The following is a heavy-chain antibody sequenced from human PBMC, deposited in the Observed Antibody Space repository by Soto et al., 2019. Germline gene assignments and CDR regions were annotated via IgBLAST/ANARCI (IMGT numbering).Heavy chain of an antibody. Sequence: QVQLQESGPGLVKPSQTLSLTCTVSGGSISSGGYYWSWIRQHPGKGLEWIGYIYYSGSTYYNPALRLRVPISVDTSKTQLSLKLSSLSAADTAVYYCARELRFGEDYFGMDVWGQGTTVTVSS. CDR1: GGSISSGGYY. CDR3: ARELRFGEDYFGMDV. V-gene: IGHV4-31*03. J-gene: IGHJ6*02. CDR2: IYYSGST. D-gene: IGHD3-10*01.